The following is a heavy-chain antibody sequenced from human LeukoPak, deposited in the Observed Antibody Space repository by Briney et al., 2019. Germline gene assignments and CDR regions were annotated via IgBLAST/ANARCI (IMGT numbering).Heavy chain of an antibody. J-gene: IGHJ4*02. CDR2: ISYEGSNK. V-gene: IGHV3-30*18. Sequence: GGPLGLSCEASGSPFISYGMHGVRQAPGKGLEWVAVISYEGSNKYYADSVKGRFTISRDNSKNTLYLQMNSLRAEDTAVYYCANSDYWGQGTLVTVSS. CDR3: ANSDY. CDR1: GSPFISYG.